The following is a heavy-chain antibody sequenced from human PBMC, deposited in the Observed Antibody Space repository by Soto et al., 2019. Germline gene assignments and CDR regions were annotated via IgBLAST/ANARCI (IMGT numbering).Heavy chain of an antibody. CDR3: AKKAGYAIWYCDL. CDR1: GLTFSSYA. CDR2: ISGSGGST. V-gene: IGHV3-23*01. J-gene: IGHJ2*01. D-gene: IGHD3-16*01. Sequence: EVQLLESGGGLVQPGGSLRLSCAASGLTFSSYAMSWVRQAPGKGLEWVSGISGSGGSTHYADSVKGRFTISRDNSKNTLSLQVDSLRADDTAVYYCAKKAGYAIWYCDLWGRCTLVTVSS.